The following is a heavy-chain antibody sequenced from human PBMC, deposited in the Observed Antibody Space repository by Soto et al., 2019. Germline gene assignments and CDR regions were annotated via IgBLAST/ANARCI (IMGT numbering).Heavy chain of an antibody. J-gene: IGHJ2*01. V-gene: IGHV3-30-3*01. D-gene: IGHD5-12*01. CDR3: ASPLWRDGYNWGYFDL. Sequence: GGSPRLSCAASGFTFSSYAMHWVGQGPGKGLEWVAVISYDGSNKYYADSVKGRFTISRDNSKNTLYLQMNSLRAEDTAVYYSASPLWRDGYNWGYFDLWGRSTLVTVSS. CDR2: ISYDGSNK. CDR1: GFTFSSYA.